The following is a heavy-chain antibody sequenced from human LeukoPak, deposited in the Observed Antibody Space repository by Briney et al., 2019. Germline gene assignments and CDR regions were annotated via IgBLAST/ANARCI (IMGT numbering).Heavy chain of an antibody. J-gene: IGHJ3*02. D-gene: IGHD3-10*01. CDR3: ARAARYYGSGFDAFDI. V-gene: IGHV3-11*05. CDR2: ISSSSSYT. CDR1: GFTFSDYY. Sequence: PGGSLTRSCAASGFTFSDYYMSWIRQAPGKGLEWGSYISSSSSYTNYADSVKGRFTISRDNAKNSLYLQMNSLRAEDTAVYYCARAARYYGSGFDAFDIWGQGTMVTVSS.